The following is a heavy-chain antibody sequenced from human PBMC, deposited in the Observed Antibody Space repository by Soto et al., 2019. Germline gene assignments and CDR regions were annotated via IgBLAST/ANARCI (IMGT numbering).Heavy chain of an antibody. Sequence: PSETLSLTCTVSGGSISSYYWSWIRQPPGKGLEWIGYIYYSGSTNYNPSLKSRVTISVDTSKNQFSLKLSSVTAADTAVYYCARDEGGYCSGGSCYWYFDLWGRGTLVTVSS. CDR3: ARDEGGYCSGGSCYWYFDL. CDR2: IYYSGST. J-gene: IGHJ2*01. V-gene: IGHV4-59*01. CDR1: GGSISSYY. D-gene: IGHD2-15*01.